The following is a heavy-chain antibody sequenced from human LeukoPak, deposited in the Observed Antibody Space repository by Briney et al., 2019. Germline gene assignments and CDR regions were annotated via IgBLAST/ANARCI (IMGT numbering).Heavy chain of an antibody. CDR1: GFTFSSYA. Sequence: PGGSLRLSCAASGFTFSSYAMHWVRQAPGKGLEWVAVISYDGSNKYYADSVKGRFTISRDNSKNTLYLQMNSLRAEDTAVYYCARGRYGHSSIWYFDYWGQGTPVTVSS. J-gene: IGHJ4*02. CDR3: ARGRYGHSSIWYFDY. CDR2: ISYDGSNK. V-gene: IGHV3-30-3*01. D-gene: IGHD6-13*01.